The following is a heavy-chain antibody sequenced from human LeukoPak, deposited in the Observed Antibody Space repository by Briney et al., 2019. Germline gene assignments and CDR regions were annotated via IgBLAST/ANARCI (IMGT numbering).Heavy chain of an antibody. CDR1: GFTFSSCS. CDR2: ISSSSSYI. D-gene: IGHD4-17*01. V-gene: IGHV3-21*01. Sequence: GGSLRLSCAASGFTFSSCSMNWVRQAPGKGLEWVSSISSSSSYIYYADSVKGRFTISRDNAKNSLYLQMNSLRAEDTAVYYCARALSDYGDYYMDVWGKGTTVTVSS. CDR3: ARALSDYGDYYMDV. J-gene: IGHJ6*03.